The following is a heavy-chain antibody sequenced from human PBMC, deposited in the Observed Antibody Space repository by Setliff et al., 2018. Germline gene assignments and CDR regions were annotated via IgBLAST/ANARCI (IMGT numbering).Heavy chain of an antibody. CDR1: GGTFSDYY. J-gene: IGHJ4*02. Sequence: PSETLSLTCAAYGGTFSDYYWTWIRQPPGKGLEWIGEINHRGSTNYNPSLKSRATISIDTSKDQFSLKLISMSAADTAVYFCARGRNIAARLLDSWGQGARVTAPQ. V-gene: IGHV4-34*01. CDR3: ARGRNIAARLLDS. CDR2: INHRGST. D-gene: IGHD6-6*01.